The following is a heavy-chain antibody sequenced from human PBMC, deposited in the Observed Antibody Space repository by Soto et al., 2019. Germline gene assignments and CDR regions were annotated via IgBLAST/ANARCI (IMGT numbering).Heavy chain of an antibody. CDR2: INRGRESL. J-gene: IGHJ4*02. D-gene: IGHD6-19*01. Sequence: EVQLVESGGGLVQPGGSLRLDCVASGFKFDSFAMNWVRQAPGKGLEWVAYINRGRESLYHAESVKGRFTISRDSARNSVSLQMNSLRDEDTAVYYCAKSGDSAGWGIDFWGQGTLVTVSS. V-gene: IGHV3-48*02. CDR3: AKSGDSAGWGIDF. CDR1: GFKFDSFA.